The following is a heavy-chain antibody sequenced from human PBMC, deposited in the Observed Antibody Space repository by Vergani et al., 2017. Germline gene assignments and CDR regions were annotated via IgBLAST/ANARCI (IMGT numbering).Heavy chain of an antibody. CDR3: ARDSAAAGTTRNWFDP. CDR2: INPNSGGT. CDR1: GFTFTGYY. D-gene: IGHD6-13*01. V-gene: IGHV1-2*02. J-gene: IGHJ5*02. Sequence: QVQLVESGGGVVQPGRSLRLSCAASGFTFTGYYMHWVRQAPGQGLEWMGWINPNSGGTNYAQKFQGRVTMTWDTSISTAYMELSRLRSDDTAVYYCARDSAAAGTTRNWFDPWGQGTLVTVSS.